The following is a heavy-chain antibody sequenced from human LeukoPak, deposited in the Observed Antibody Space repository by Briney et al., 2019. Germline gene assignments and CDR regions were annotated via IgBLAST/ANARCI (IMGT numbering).Heavy chain of an antibody. CDR3: AREGAFCGSTDCYDSYFDG. Sequence: GGSLRHSCAASGFTFSHNNTNWVRQAPGKGLEWLSYISSNIHTMNYADSVKGPVSISRDNATNTLYLHMNSLRAQDTAVYYCAREGAFCGSTDCYDSYFDGWGQGILVTVSS. D-gene: IGHD2-2*01. CDR2: ISSNIHTM. V-gene: IGHV3-48*01. CDR1: GFTFSHNN. J-gene: IGHJ4*02.